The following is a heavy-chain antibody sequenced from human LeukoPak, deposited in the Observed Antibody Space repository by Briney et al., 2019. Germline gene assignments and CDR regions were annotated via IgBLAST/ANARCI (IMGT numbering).Heavy chain of an antibody. V-gene: IGHV3-43D*03. CDR1: GFTFDDYA. J-gene: IGHJ4*02. Sequence: GGSLRLSCAASGFTFDDYAMHWVRQAPGKGLEWVSLISWDGGSSYYADSVKGRFTISRDNSKNSLYLQMNSLRAEDTALYYCAKDSVAVTGAGNIDYWGQGTLVTVSS. CDR3: AKDSVAVTGAGNIDY. CDR2: ISWDGGSS. D-gene: IGHD6-19*01.